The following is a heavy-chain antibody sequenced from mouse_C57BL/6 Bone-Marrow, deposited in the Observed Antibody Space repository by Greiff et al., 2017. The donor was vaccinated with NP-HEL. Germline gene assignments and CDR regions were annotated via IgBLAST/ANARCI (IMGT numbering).Heavy chain of an antibody. CDR1: GYTFTSYG. D-gene: IGHD2-3*01. CDR2: IYPRSGNT. CDR3: ARHGYCAWFAY. Sequence: QVQLQQPGAELARPGASVKLSCKASGYTFTSYGISWVKQRTGQGLEWIGKIYPRSGNTYYNEKFKGKATLTVDKSSSTAYMELRSLTSEDSAVYFCARHGYCAWFAYWGEGTLVTVSA. V-gene: IGHV1-81*01. J-gene: IGHJ3*01.